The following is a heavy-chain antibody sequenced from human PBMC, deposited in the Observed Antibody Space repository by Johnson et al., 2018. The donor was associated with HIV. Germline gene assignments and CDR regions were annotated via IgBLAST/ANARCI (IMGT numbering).Heavy chain of an antibody. J-gene: IGHJ3*02. CDR3: AKDHGYSSSPVEAFDI. D-gene: IGHD6-13*01. CDR2: ISYDVSNK. V-gene: IGHV3-30*18. CDR1: GFTFSSYG. Sequence: QVQLVESGGGVVQPGRSLRLSCAASGFTFSSYGMHWVRQAPGKGQEWVAVISYDVSNKYYADSVKGRFTISRDNSKNTLYLQMNSLRAEDTAVYYCAKDHGYSSSPVEAFDIWGQGTMVTVSS.